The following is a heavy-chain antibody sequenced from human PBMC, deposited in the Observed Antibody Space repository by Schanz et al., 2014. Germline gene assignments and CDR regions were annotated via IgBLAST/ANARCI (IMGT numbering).Heavy chain of an antibody. D-gene: IGHD3-3*02. J-gene: IGHJ6*02. Sequence: QVQLQQWGAGLLKPSETLSLTCAVSGGPFSGYFWSWIRQSPGKGPQWIGEIHHSGSIIYNPSLRSGVTISMDTSKNQFFLKVTSVTAADTAVYYCARHLVNAYGMDVWGQGTAVTVSS. CDR2: IHHSGSI. CDR1: GGPFSGYF. V-gene: IGHV4-34*01. CDR3: ARHLVNAYGMDV.